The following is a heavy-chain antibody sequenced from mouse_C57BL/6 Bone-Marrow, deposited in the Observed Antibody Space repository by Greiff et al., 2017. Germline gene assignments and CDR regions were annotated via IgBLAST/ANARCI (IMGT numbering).Heavy chain of an antibody. CDR3: ARYNYYGSSSFAY. CDR1: GFTFTDYY. D-gene: IGHD1-1*01. CDR2: IRNKANGYTT. Sequence: EVMLVESGGGLVQPGGSLSLSCAASGFTFTDYYMSWVRQPPGKALEWLGFIRNKANGYTTEYSGSVKGRFTISRDNSQSILYLQMNALRAEDSATYYCARYNYYGSSSFAYWGQGTLVTVSA. J-gene: IGHJ3*01. V-gene: IGHV7-3*01.